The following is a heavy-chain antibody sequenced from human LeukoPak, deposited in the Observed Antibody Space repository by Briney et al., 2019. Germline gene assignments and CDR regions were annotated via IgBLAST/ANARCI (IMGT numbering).Heavy chain of an antibody. D-gene: IGHD1-26*01. V-gene: IGHV3-23*01. CDR3: ARGQWELPYY. CDR1: GFTFSIYA. J-gene: IGHJ4*02. CDR2: ITGGRST. Sequence: GGSLRLSCAASGFTFSIYAMSWVRQAPGKGLEWVSGITGGRSTYYADSVKGRFTISRDNSKNTLYLQMNSLRAEDTAVYYCARGQWELPYYWGQGTLVTVSS.